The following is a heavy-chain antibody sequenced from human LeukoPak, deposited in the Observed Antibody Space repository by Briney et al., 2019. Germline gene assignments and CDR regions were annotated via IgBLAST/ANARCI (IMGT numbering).Heavy chain of an antibody. V-gene: IGHV3-30*18. CDR3: AKEWSYAFDY. CDR2: ISYDGSNK. J-gene: IGHJ4*02. D-gene: IGHD1-26*01. Sequence: GGSLRLSCAASGFTFSSYGMHWVRQAPGKGLEWVAVISYDGSNKYYADSVKGRFTISRDNSKNTLYLQMNSLRAEDTAVYYCAKEWSYAFDYWGQGTLVTVSS. CDR1: GFTFSSYG.